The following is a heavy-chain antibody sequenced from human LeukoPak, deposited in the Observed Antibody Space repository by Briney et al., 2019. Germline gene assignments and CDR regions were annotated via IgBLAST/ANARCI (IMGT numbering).Heavy chain of an antibody. CDR3: ASGTTDIVVVPATLRNYYFDY. Sequence: ASVKVSCKASGYTFTNYYIHWVRQAPGQGLEWMGIINPSGGSTSYAQKFQGRDTMTRDMSTSTAYMELSSLRSEDTAVYYCASGTTDIVVVPATLRNYYFDYWGQGTLVTVSS. J-gene: IGHJ4*02. V-gene: IGHV1-46*01. D-gene: IGHD2-2*01. CDR2: INPSGGST. CDR1: GYTFTNYY.